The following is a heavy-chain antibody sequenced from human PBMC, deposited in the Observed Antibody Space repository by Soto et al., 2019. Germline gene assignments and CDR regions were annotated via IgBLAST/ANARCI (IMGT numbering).Heavy chain of an antibody. J-gene: IGHJ5*02. CDR3: ARDIRITMVRGVVGWFDP. D-gene: IGHD3-10*01. Sequence: GGSLRLSCAASGFTFSSYAMHWVRQAPGKGLEWVAVISYDGSNKYYADSVKGRFTISRDNSKNTLYLQMNSLRAEDTAVYYCARDIRITMVRGVVGWFDPWGQGTLVTVSS. CDR2: ISYDGSNK. V-gene: IGHV3-30-3*01. CDR1: GFTFSSYA.